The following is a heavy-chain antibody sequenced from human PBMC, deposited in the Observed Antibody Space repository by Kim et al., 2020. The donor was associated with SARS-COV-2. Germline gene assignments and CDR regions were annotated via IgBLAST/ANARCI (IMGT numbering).Heavy chain of an antibody. V-gene: IGHV3-30*04. CDR1: GFTFSSYA. CDR2: ISYDGSNK. CDR3: ARANGTAFDI. J-gene: IGHJ3*02. D-gene: IGHD1-1*01. Sequence: GGSLRLSCAASGFTFSSYAMHWVRQAPGKGLEWVALISYDGSNKYYADSVKGRFTISRDNSKNTLYLQMNSLRAEDTAVYYCARANGTAFDIWGQGTMVT.